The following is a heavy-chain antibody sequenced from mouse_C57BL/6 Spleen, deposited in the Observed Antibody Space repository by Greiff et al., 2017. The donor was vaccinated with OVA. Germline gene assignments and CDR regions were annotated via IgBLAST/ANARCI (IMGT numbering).Heavy chain of an antibody. V-gene: IGHV1-22*01. CDR3: AREGDYYGRAMDY. D-gene: IGHD1-1*01. CDR1: GYTFTDYN. CDR2: INPNNGGT. J-gene: IGHJ4*01. Sequence: EVKLQESGPELVKPGASVKMSCKASGYTFTDYNMHWVKQSHGKSLEWIGYINPNNGGTSYNQKFKGKATLTVNKSSSTAYMELRSLTSEDSAVYYCAREGDYYGRAMDYWGQGTSVTVSS.